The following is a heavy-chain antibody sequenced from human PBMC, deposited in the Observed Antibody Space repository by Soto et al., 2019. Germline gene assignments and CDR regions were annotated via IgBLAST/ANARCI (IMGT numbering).Heavy chain of an antibody. Sequence: VQLVESGGGMIQPGKSLRLSCVGSGFTFSNFGMHWVRQSPGKGLEWVAGISYDGRSESYVDSVRGRFTLSRDNSKNTRSLQMISLRPEDTGVYYGAKDLDVVMVLSATRGLEGWGQGTTVSVSS. D-gene: IGHD2-15*01. CDR2: ISYDGRSE. CDR3: AKDLDVVMVLSATRGLEG. J-gene: IGHJ6*02. CDR1: GFTFSNFG. V-gene: IGHV3-30*18.